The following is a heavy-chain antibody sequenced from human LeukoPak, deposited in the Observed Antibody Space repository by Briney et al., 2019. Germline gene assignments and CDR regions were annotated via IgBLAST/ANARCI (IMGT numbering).Heavy chain of an antibody. V-gene: IGHV3-30*18. J-gene: IGHJ4*02. CDR2: ISYDGSNK. CDR3: AKEWYYYDTSGYYSYFDY. Sequence: GRSLRLSCAASGLSFSSYGMHWVRQAPGKGLEWVALISYDGSNKYYADSVNGRFTISRDNSKNTPYLQMNSLRAEDTAVYYCAKEWYYYDTSGYYSYFDYWGQGTLVTVSS. CDR1: GLSFSSYG. D-gene: IGHD3-22*01.